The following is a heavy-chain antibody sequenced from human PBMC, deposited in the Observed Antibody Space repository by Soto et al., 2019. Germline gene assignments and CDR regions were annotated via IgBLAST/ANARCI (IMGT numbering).Heavy chain of an antibody. CDR3: AAAHTIYYYDSGEAFDI. Sequence: SVEVSCKASGGTFSSYAISCVRQAPGPGLEWMGGIIPIFGTANYAQKFQERVTITSDMSTSTAYMELSSLRSEDTAVYYCAAAHTIYYYDSGEAFDIWGQGTMVTVSS. CDR2: IIPIFGTA. CDR1: GGTFSSYA. V-gene: IGHV1-69*05. D-gene: IGHD3-22*01. J-gene: IGHJ3*02.